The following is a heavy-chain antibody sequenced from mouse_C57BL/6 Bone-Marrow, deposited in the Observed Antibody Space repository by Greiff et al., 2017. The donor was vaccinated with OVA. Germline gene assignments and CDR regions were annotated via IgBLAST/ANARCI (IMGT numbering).Heavy chain of an antibody. CDR2: IYPRSGNT. V-gene: IGHV1-81*01. D-gene: IGHD1-1*01. J-gene: IGHJ2*01. CDR1: GYTFTSYG. CDR3: ARYYGSTHFDY. Sequence: VKLVESGAELARPGASVKLSCKASGYTFTSYGISWVKQRTGQGLEWIGEIYPRSGNTYYNEKFKGKATLTADKSSSTAYMELRSLTSEDSAVYFCARYYGSTHFDYWGQGTTLTVSS.